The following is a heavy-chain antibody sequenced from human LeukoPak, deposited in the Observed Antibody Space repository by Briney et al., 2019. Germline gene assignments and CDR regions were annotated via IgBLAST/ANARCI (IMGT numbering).Heavy chain of an antibody. CDR2: ISGSGGST. Sequence: GGSLRLSCAASGFTFSSYAMSWVRQAPGKGLEWVSAISGSGGSTYYADSVKGRFTISRDNSKNTLYLQMNSLRAEDTAVYYSAPLTGGYYFDYSGQRTLVTISS. CDR1: GFTFSSYA. D-gene: IGHD1-20*01. CDR3: APLTGGYYFDY. V-gene: IGHV3-23*01. J-gene: IGHJ4*02.